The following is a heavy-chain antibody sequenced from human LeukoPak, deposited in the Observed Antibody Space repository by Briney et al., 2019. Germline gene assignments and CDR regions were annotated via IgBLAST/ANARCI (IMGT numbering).Heavy chain of an antibody. Sequence: PSETLSLTCTVSGYSISSGYYWGWIRQPPGKGLEWIGSIYHSGSTYYNPSLKRRVTISVDTSKNQFSLKLSSVTAADTAVYYFARSFGMYGSSWYGAVYYYDIYIWGEEAT. D-gene: IGHD6-13*01. V-gene: IGHV4-38-2*02. CDR2: IYHSGST. J-gene: IGHJ6*01. CDR3: ARSFGMYGSSWYGAVYYYDIYI. CDR1: GYSISSGYY.